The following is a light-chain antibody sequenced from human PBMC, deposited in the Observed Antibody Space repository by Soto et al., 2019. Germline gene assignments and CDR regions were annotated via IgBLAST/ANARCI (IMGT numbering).Light chain of an antibody. CDR2: AAS. CDR3: QEADSFLLT. Sequence: DIQMTQSPSSVSASVGDRVTITCRASQGISRWVAWYQQKPGNAPKLLIYAASSLQSGVPSRFSGTGSGTDFTLTISSRQPDDFATYYCQEADSFLLTFGGGTKVEIK. J-gene: IGKJ4*01. V-gene: IGKV1-12*01. CDR1: QGISRW.